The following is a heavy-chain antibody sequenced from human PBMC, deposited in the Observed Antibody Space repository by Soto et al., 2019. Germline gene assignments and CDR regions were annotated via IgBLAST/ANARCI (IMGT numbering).Heavy chain of an antibody. CDR1: GFTFSSYA. V-gene: IGHV3-23*01. J-gene: IGHJ4*02. D-gene: IGHD2-15*01. Sequence: GSLRLSCAASGFTFSSYAMSWVRQAPGKGLEWVSAISGSGGSTYYADSVKGRFTISRDNSKNTLYLQMNSLRAEDTAVYYCAKVRYCSGGSCYRLGHYFDYWGQGSLVTVSS. CDR2: ISGSGGST. CDR3: AKVRYCSGGSCYRLGHYFDY.